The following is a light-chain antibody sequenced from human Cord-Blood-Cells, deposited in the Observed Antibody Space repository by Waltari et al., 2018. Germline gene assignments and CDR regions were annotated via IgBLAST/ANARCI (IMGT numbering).Light chain of an antibody. CDR2: PDN. CDR3: QASDSITAI. Sequence: SHELTQPPSVSVSPGQTASITCSGDKLGDKDTCWYQQKPGQSHVLVIYPDNKRPPGIPELFAVPNPGTTATLTFSGTQAMDEADYYSQASDSITAIFGTGTKVTVL. J-gene: IGLJ1*01. CDR1: KLGDKD. V-gene: IGLV3-1*01.